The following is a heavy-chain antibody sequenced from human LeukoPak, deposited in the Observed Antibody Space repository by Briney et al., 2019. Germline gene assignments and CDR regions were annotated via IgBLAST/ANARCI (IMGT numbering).Heavy chain of an antibody. Sequence: GGSLRLSCAASGFTLSSYGMHWVRQAPGKGLEWVAFIRYDGSNKYYADSVKGRFTISRDNSKNTLYLQMNSLRAEDTAVYYCARDRGNQRGYYYYYMDVWGKGTTVTVSS. D-gene: IGHD1-14*01. CDR2: IRYDGSNK. V-gene: IGHV3-30*02. CDR3: ARDRGNQRGYYYYYMDV. CDR1: GFTLSSYG. J-gene: IGHJ6*03.